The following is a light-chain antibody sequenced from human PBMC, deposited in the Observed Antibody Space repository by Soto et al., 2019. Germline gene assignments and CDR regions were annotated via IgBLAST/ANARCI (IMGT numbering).Light chain of an antibody. CDR3: QQRRNWPPIT. J-gene: IGKJ5*01. CDR1: QSVDNY. CDR2: DVS. V-gene: IGKV3-11*01. Sequence: EILLTQSPATLSLSPGERATLSCRASQSVDNYLSWFQQKPGQAPRLLIYDVSNRATGIPARFSGGGSGTDFTLTIDNLEHEDFAVYFCQQRRNWPPITFGQGTRLEIK.